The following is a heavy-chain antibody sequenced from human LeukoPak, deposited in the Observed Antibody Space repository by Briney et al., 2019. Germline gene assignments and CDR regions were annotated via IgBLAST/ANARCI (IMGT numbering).Heavy chain of an antibody. D-gene: IGHD6-19*01. V-gene: IGHV4-34*01. J-gene: IGHJ4*02. CDR1: GGSFSGYY. CDR2: INHSGST. Sequence: SETLSLTCAVYGGSFSGYYWSWIRQPPGKGLEWIGEINHSGSTNYNPSLKSRVTISVDTSKNQFSLKLSSVTAADTAVYYCARSTQDRYSSGWYDFDYWGQGTLVTVSS. CDR3: ARSTQDRYSSGWYDFDY.